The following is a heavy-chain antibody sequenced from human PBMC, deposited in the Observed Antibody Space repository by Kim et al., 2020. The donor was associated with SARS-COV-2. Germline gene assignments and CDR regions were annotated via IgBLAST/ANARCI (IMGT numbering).Heavy chain of an antibody. CDR3: ARDSSVGYSSGWFSSDPRLGFDY. D-gene: IGHD6-19*01. Sequence: GGSLRLSCVASGFIFSSYGMHWVRQAPGKGLEWVAVIWYDGSNKYYADSVKGRFTISRDNSKNTLYLQMNSLRAEDTAVYYCARDSSVGYSSGWFSSDPRLGFDYWGHGTLVTVSS. J-gene: IGHJ4*01. CDR2: IWYDGSNK. V-gene: IGHV3-33*01. CDR1: GFIFSSYG.